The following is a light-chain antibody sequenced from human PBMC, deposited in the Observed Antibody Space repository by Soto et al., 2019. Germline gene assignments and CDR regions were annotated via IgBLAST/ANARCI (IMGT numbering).Light chain of an antibody. Sequence: DIQMTQSPSSVSASVGDRVTITCRASQSVNNWLAWYQQKPGRAPKLLIYKASSLESGVPSTFSGSGSGTEFTLTISSLQPDDFATYYCQQYNSSPTFGQGTKVDI. CDR1: QSVNNW. CDR2: KAS. V-gene: IGKV1-5*03. J-gene: IGKJ1*01. CDR3: QQYNSSPT.